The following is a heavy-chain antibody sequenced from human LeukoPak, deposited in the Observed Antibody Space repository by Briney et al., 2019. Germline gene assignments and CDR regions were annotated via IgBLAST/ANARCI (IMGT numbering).Heavy chain of an antibody. CDR2: IYHSGST. CDR1: GGSISSGGYS. J-gene: IGHJ4*02. CDR3: ARGEWEWPFDY. V-gene: IGHV4-30-2*01. D-gene: IGHD3-3*01. Sequence: PSETLSLTCAVSGGSISSGGYSWSWIRQPPGKGLEWIGYIYHSGSTYYNPSLKSRVTISVDRSKNQFSLKLSSVTAADTAVYYCARGEWEWPFDYWGQGTLVTVSS.